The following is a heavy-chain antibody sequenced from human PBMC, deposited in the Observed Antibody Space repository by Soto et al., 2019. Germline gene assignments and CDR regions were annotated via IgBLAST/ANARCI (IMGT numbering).Heavy chain of an antibody. V-gene: IGHV3-23*01. CDR1: GFTFSSYA. Sequence: EVQLLESGGGLVQPGGSLRLSCAASGFTFSSYAMSWVRQAPGKGLEWVSAISGSGGSTYYADSVKGRFTISRDNSKNTLYLQMNSLRAEDRAVYYWAKVTDIVVVVAVDSWGQGTLVTVSS. J-gene: IGHJ4*02. CDR2: ISGSGGST. CDR3: AKVTDIVVVVAVDS. D-gene: IGHD2-15*01.